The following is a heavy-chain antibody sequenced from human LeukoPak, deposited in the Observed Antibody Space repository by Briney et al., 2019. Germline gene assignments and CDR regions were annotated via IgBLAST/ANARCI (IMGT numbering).Heavy chain of an antibody. J-gene: IGHJ4*02. CDR1: GFTFDDYA. V-gene: IGHV3-43D*03. Sequence: GGSLRLSCAASGFTFDDYAMHWVRQAPGKGLEWVSLISWDGGSTYYADSVKGRFTISRDNSKNSLYLQMNSLRAEDTALYYCAKERGSGYIYGFLGDWGQGTLVTVSS. D-gene: IGHD5-18*01. CDR3: AKERGSGYIYGFLGD. CDR2: ISWDGGST.